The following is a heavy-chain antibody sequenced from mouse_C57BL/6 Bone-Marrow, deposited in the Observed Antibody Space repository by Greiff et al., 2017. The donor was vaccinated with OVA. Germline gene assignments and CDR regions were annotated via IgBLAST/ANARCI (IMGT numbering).Heavy chain of an antibody. V-gene: IGHV1-26*01. CDR1: GYTFTDYY. D-gene: IGHD2-5*01. CDR3: ARGHYYSNYLYYYAMDY. CDR2: INPNNGGT. J-gene: IGHJ4*01. Sequence: VQLQQSGPELVKPGASVKISCKASGYTFTDYYMNWVKQSHGKSLEWIGDINPNNGGTSYNQKFKGKATLTVDKSSSTAYMELRSLTSEDSAVYYCARGHYYSNYLYYYAMDYWGQGTSVTVSS.